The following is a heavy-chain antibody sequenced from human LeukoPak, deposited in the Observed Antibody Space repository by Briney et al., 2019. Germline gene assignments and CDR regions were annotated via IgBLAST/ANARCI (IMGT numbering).Heavy chain of an antibody. Sequence: GGSLRLSCAASGFTFSSYGMHWVRQAPGKGLEWVAVIWYDGSNKYYADSVKGRFTISRDNSKNTLYLQMNSLRAEDTAVYYCARDLVHYSGSYWGSYYYGMDVWGQGTTVTVSS. CDR1: GFTFSSYG. CDR2: IWYDGSNK. V-gene: IGHV3-33*01. J-gene: IGHJ6*02. CDR3: ARDLVHYSGSYWGSYYYGMDV. D-gene: IGHD1-26*01.